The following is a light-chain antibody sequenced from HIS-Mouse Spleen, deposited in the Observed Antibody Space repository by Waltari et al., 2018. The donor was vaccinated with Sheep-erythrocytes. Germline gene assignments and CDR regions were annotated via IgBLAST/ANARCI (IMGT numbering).Light chain of an antibody. V-gene: IGLV2-23*01. CDR1: ISDVGSYNL. Sequence: QSALTQPASVSGSPGQSITISCTGTISDVGSYNLVSWYQQHPGKAPKLMIYEGSKRPSWVSNRFSGSKSGNTASLTISGLQAEDEADYYCCSYAGSSTPWVFGGGTKLTVL. CDR3: CSYAGSSTPWV. CDR2: EGS. J-gene: IGLJ3*02.